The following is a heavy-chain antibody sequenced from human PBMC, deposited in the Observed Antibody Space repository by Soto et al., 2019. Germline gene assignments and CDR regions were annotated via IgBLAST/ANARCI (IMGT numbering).Heavy chain of an antibody. V-gene: IGHV3-23*01. CDR1: GFTFSSYA. Sequence: EVQLLESGGGLVQPGGSRRLSCSASGFTFSSYAMSWVRQAPGKGLEWVLAISGSGGSTYYADSVKGRFTISRDNSKNTLYLQMNSLRAEDTAVYYCAKTRSYCTNGVCYDYYYMDVWGKGTTVTVSS. CDR2: ISGSGGST. D-gene: IGHD2-8*01. J-gene: IGHJ6*03. CDR3: AKTRSYCTNGVCYDYYYMDV.